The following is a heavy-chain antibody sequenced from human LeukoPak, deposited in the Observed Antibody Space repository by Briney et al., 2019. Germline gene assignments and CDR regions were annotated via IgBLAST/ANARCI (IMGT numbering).Heavy chain of an antibody. D-gene: IGHD1-26*01. CDR3: ARQRSGSYFPDLYDY. CDR2: IYPGDSDT. J-gene: IGHJ4*02. V-gene: IGHV5-51*01. Sequence: GESLKISCKGSGYSFTSYWIGWVRQMPGKGLEWMGIIYPGDSDTRYSPSFQGQVTISADKSISTAYLQWSSLKASDAAMYYCARQRSGSYFPDLYDYWGQGTLVTV. CDR1: GYSFTSYW.